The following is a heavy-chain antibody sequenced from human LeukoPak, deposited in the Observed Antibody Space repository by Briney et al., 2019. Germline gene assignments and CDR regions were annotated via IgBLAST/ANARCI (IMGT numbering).Heavy chain of an antibody. CDR1: GYTFTSYY. Sequence: ASVKVSCKATGYTFTSYYMHWVRQAPGQGLEWMGIINPSGGSTSYAQKFQGRVTMTRDTSTSTVYMELSSLRSEDTAVYYCARDSPISGSYYGGLGYWGQGTLVTVSS. V-gene: IGHV1-46*01. CDR3: ARDSPISGSYYGGLGY. CDR2: INPSGGST. J-gene: IGHJ4*02. D-gene: IGHD1-26*01.